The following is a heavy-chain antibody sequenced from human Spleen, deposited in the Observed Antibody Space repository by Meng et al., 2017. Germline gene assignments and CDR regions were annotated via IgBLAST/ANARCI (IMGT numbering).Heavy chain of an antibody. CDR1: GYTLSRDG. CDR2: INTYTGKT. J-gene: IGHJ4*02. Sequence: GRLVQSGAEGKKAGALGKGPCDRSGYTLSRDGFSWVRQAPGQGLEWLGWINTYTGKTDYAQKFQGRVTLTTDTFTSTAYMELRSLRSDDTAVYYCVTRGNPYLNCWGQGTLVTVSS. V-gene: IGHV1-18*01. CDR3: VTRGNPYLNC.